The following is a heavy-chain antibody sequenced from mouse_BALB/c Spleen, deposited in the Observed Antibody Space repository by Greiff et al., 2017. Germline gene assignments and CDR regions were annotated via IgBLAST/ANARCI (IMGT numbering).Heavy chain of an antibody. CDR1: GYTFTDYE. CDR2: IDPETGGT. D-gene: IGHD2-3*01. J-gene: IGHJ2*01. Sequence: VQLQQSGAELVRPGASVTLSCKASGYTFTDYEMHWVKQTPVHGLEWIGAIDPETGGTAYNQKFKGKATLTADKSSSTAYMELRSLTSEDSAVYYCTRYDGYSHFDYWGQGTTLTVSS. V-gene: IGHV1-15*01. CDR3: TRYDGYSHFDY.